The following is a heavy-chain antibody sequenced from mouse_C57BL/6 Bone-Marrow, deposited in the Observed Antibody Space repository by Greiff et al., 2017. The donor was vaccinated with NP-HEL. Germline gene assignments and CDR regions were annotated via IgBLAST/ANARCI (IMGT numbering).Heavy chain of an antibody. CDR3: AREGGYYGSPFAY. Sequence: EVQRVESGPGLVKPSQSLSLTCSVTGYSIISGYYWNWIRQFPGNKLEWMAYISYDGSNNYNPSLKNRISITRDISKNQFFLKLTSVTTEDTATYYCAREGGYYGSPFAYWDQGTLVTVSA. D-gene: IGHD1-1*01. J-gene: IGHJ3*01. CDR2: ISYDGSN. CDR1: GYSIISGYY. V-gene: IGHV3-6*01.